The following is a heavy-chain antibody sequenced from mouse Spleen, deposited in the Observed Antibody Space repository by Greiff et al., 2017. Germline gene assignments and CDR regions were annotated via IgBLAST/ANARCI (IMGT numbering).Heavy chain of an antibody. CDR1: GYTFTSYW. Sequence: QVQLQQPGAELVKPGASVKMSCKASGYTFTSYWITWVKQRPGQGLEWIGDIYPGSGSTNYNEKFKSKATLTVDTSSSTAYMQLSSLTSEDSAVYYCARGGSYYSYEWFAYWGQGTLVTVSA. J-gene: IGHJ3*01. D-gene: IGHD2-12*01. CDR2: IYPGSGST. V-gene: IGHV1-55*01. CDR3: ARGGSYYSYEWFAY.